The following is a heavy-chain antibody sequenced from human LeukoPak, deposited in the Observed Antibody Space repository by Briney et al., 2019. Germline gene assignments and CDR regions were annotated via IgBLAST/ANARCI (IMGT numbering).Heavy chain of an antibody. CDR1: GFTFSSCS. D-gene: IGHD2-21*02. J-gene: IGHJ4*02. Sequence: PGGSLRLSCAASGFTFSSCSMNWVRQAPGKGLEWVSAIYSGGSTYYADSVKGRFTISRDNSKNTLYLQMNSLRAEDTAVYYCARGLRSGVTASDYWGQGTLVTVSS. V-gene: IGHV3-66*02. CDR2: IYSGGST. CDR3: ARGLRSGVTASDY.